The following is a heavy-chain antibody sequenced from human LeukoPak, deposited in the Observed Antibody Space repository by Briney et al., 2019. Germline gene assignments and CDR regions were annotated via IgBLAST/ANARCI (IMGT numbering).Heavy chain of an antibody. CDR1: GFTFSSYS. V-gene: IGHV3-21*01. CDR2: ISSSSSYI. D-gene: IGHD3-3*01. J-gene: IGHJ5*02. CDR3: ARDQGDDFWSGYYTDWFDP. Sequence: GGSLRLSCAASGFTFSSYSMNWVRQAPGKGLEWVSSISSSSSYIYYADSVKGRFTISRDNAKNSLYLQMNSLRAEDTAVYYCARDQGDDFWSGYYTDWFDPWGQGTLVTVSS.